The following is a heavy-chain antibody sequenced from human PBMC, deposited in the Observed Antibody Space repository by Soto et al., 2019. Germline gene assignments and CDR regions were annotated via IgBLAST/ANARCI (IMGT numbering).Heavy chain of an antibody. CDR2: ISYDGSNK. V-gene: IGHV3-30-3*01. J-gene: IGHJ6*02. Sequence: GGSLRLSCAASGFTFSSYAMHWVRQAPGKGLEWVAVISYDGSNKYYADSVKGRFTISRDNSKNTLYLQMNSLRAEDTAVYYCARDILTGYPGVYYYYGMDVWGQGTTVTVSS. D-gene: IGHD3-9*01. CDR1: GFTFSSYA. CDR3: ARDILTGYPGVYYYYGMDV.